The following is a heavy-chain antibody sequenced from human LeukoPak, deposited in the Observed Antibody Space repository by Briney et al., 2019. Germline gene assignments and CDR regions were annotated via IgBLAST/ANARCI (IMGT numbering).Heavy chain of an antibody. J-gene: IGHJ4*02. CDR3: AGTRDGYYFDY. CDR1: GGSISSYY. Sequence: SETLSLTCTVSGGSISSYYWSWIRQPPGKGLEWIGYISYSGGTNYNPSLKSRVTISVDTSKNQFSLKLSSVTAADTAVYYCAGTRDGYYFDYWGQGTLVTVSS. CDR2: ISYSGGT. V-gene: IGHV4-59*01.